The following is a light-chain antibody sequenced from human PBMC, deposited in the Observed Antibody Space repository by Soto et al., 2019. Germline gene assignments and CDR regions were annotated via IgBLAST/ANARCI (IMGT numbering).Light chain of an antibody. CDR1: QSVSNNY. V-gene: IGKV3-11*01. J-gene: IGKJ1*01. Sequence: IVLTQSPGTLSLSPGERATLSCRASQSVSNNYLAWYQQKPGQAPRLLIYDTSNRATGIPARFSGSGSGTDFTLTISSLEPEDFAVYYCQQYNNWPVTFGQGTKVDIK. CDR2: DTS. CDR3: QQYNNWPVT.